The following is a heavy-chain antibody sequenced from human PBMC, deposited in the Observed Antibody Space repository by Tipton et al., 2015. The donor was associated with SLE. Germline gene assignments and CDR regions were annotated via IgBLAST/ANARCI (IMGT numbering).Heavy chain of an antibody. CDR3: ASSGYSRGWLKSGEENWFDP. J-gene: IGHJ5*02. D-gene: IGHD6-19*01. CDR1: GGSISSGSYY. V-gene: IGHV4-61*01. CDR2: IYYSGST. Sequence: TLSLTCTVSGGSISSGSYYWGWIRQPPGKGLEWIGYIYYSGSTNYNPSLKSRVTISVDTSKNQFSLKLSSVTAADTAVYYCASSGYSRGWLKSGEENWFDPWGQGTLVTVSS.